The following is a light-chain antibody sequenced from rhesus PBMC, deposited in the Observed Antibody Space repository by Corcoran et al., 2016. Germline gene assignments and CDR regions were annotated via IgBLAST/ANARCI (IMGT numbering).Light chain of an antibody. CDR1: QGIGKY. Sequence: DIQMTQSPSSLSASVGDTVTITCQASQGIGKYLTWYQQKPGKAPKVLIYDTSPLQSGVPSKFSGSGSGTEFTLTIRSLQPEDFATYYCHQHNSYPLTFGGGTKVEIK. CDR2: DTS. V-gene: IGKV1-25*01. CDR3: HQHNSYPLT. J-gene: IGKJ4*01.